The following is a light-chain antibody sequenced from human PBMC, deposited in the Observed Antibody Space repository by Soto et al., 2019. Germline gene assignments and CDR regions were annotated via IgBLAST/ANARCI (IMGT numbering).Light chain of an antibody. CDR3: QQRSNWPLT. CDR2: DAS. CDR1: QSVSSY. Sequence: EIVLTQSPATPSLSPGERATLSCRASQSVSSYLAWYQQKPGQAPRLLIYDASNRATGIPVRFSGSGSGTDFTLTISSLEPEDFAVYYCQQRSNWPLTFGGGTKVEIK. J-gene: IGKJ4*01. V-gene: IGKV3-11*01.